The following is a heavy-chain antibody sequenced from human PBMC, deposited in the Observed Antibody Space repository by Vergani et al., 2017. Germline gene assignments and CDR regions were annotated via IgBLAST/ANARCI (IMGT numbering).Heavy chain of an antibody. D-gene: IGHD4-17*01. CDR1: GYTFTDHY. CDR3: ATPQTVTTGGMEV. CDR2: VDTEDGET. V-gene: IGHV1-69-2*01. Sequence: EVQLVQSGAEVKKPGATMKISCKVSGYTFTDHYMHWVKQAPGKGLEWMGLVDTEDGETLYAEKFKGRVTIAADTSTDTAHLELSSLRSEDTAVYYCATPQTVTTGGMEVWGQGTTVIVS. J-gene: IGHJ6*02.